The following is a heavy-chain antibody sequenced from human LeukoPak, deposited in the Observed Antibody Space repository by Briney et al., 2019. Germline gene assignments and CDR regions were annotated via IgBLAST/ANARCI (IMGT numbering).Heavy chain of an antibody. D-gene: IGHD2-2*01. CDR3: ARDGRHCSTTSCYFDY. Sequence: SETLSLTCTVSGGSISSYYWSWIRQPAGKGLEWIGRIYTSGTTNYNPSLKSRATMSVDTSKNQFFLKLRSVTAADTAVYYCARDGRHCSTTSCYFDYWGQGTLVTVSS. CDR1: GGSISSYY. V-gene: IGHV4-4*07. CDR2: IYTSGTT. J-gene: IGHJ4*02.